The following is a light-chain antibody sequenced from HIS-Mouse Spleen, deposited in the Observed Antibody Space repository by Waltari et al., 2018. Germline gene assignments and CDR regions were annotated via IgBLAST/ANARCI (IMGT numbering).Light chain of an antibody. V-gene: IGLV2-11*01. J-gene: IGLJ3*02. CDR1: SSDVGGYNY. CDR3: CSYAGSYTWV. CDR2: DVS. Sequence: QSALTQPRSVSGSPGQSVTISCTGTSSDVGGYNYVSWYQQHPGKAPKLMSYDVSKRPSGVPDRFSGSKSGNTASLTISGRQAEDEADYYCCSYAGSYTWVFGGGTKLTVL.